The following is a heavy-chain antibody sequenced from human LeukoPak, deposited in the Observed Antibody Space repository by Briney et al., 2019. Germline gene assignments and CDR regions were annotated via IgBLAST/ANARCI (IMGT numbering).Heavy chain of an antibody. CDR2: IYYSGST. CDR1: GGSISSSSYY. Sequence: PSETLSLTCTVSGGSISSSSYYWGWIRQPPGKGLEWIGSIYYSGSTYYNPSLKSRVTISVDTSKNQFSLKLSSVTAADTAVYYCARLGIVVVVAATGGFDYWGQGTLVTVSS. D-gene: IGHD2-15*01. CDR3: ARLGIVVVVAATGGFDY. J-gene: IGHJ4*02. V-gene: IGHV4-39*01.